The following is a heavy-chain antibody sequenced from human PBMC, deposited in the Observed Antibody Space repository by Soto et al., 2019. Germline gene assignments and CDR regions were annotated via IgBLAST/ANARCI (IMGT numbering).Heavy chain of an antibody. CDR1: GYIFTAYS. V-gene: IGHV1-46*01. J-gene: IGHJ4*02. CDR2: VNPSGGST. CDR3: AREGRHFDY. Sequence: QVQLVQSGAEVKKPGASVKVSCKASGYIFTAYSMHWVRQAPGQGLEWMGVVNPSGGSTNYAQKFQGRITMTRDTSTSTVYMDLSSLTSEDTAVYYCAREGRHFDYWGQGTLVTVSS.